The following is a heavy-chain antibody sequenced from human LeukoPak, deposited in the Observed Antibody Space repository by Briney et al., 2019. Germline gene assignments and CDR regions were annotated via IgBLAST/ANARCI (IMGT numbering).Heavy chain of an antibody. V-gene: IGHV3-23*01. CDR3: AKDPRVGATFYIFEYYFDY. J-gene: IGHJ4*02. D-gene: IGHD1-26*01. CDR1: GFTFSSYA. CDR2: ISGSGGST. Sequence: GGSLRLSCAASGFTFSSYAMSWVRQAPGKGLEWVSAISGSGGSTYYADSVKGRFTISRDNSKNTLYLQMNSLRAEDTAVYYCAKDPRVGATFYIFEYYFDYWGQGTLVTVSS.